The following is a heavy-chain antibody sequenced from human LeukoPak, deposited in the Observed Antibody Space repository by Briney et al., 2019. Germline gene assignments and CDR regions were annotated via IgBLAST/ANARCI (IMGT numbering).Heavy chain of an antibody. CDR2: IKEDGSEK. CDR1: GFTFRSYW. V-gene: IGHV3-7*03. Sequence: GGSLRLSCAASGFTFRSYWMSWVRQAPGKGLEWVANIKEDGSEKYYVDSVKGRFTISRDSAKNSLYLQMDSLRVEDTAVYYCARDHNYGSDYWGQGTLVTVSS. D-gene: IGHD5-18*01. CDR3: ARDHNYGSDY. J-gene: IGHJ4*02.